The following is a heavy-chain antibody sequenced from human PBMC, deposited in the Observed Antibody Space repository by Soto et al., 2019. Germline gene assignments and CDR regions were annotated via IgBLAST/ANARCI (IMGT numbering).Heavy chain of an antibody. V-gene: IGHV3-23*01. J-gene: IGHJ5*01. CDR1: GFMFSSYA. CDR2: ISASGGTA. CDR3: AKLTYPSDSTGYYYERVSGWIDS. Sequence: GGSLRLSCAASGFMFSSYAMSWVRQAPGKGLEWVSSISASGGTANLADSVEGRCTISRDNSKSTLYLQMNSLRAEDTAVYYCAKLTYPSDSTGYYYERVSGWIDSWGQGTLVTVSS. D-gene: IGHD3-22*01.